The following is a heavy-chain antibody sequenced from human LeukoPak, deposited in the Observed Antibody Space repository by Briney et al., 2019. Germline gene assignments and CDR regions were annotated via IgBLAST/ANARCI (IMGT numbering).Heavy chain of an antibody. J-gene: IGHJ4*02. V-gene: IGHV3-64D*09. CDR2: ISRNGGST. CDR1: GFTFSSFA. Sequence: GGSLRLSSSASGFTFSSFAMHWVRQAPGKGLEYVAAISRNGGSTYYADSVKGRFTISRDNSKNTLYLQMSSLRAEDTAVYLCVKDLRSDFMGVLSRYLSYWGQGTLVTVSS. CDR3: VKDLRSDFMGVLSRYLSY. D-gene: IGHD2/OR15-2a*01.